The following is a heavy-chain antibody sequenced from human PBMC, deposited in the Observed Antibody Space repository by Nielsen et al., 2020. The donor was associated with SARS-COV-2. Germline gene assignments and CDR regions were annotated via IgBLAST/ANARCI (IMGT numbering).Heavy chain of an antibody. Sequence: GGSLRLSCAASGFTFSSYAMSWVRQAPGKGLEWVSAISGSGGSTYYADSVKGRFTISRDNSKNTLYLQMNSLRAEDTAVYYCAGGIGYCSSTSCALNPDAFDIWGQGTMVTVSS. CDR1: GFTFSSYA. J-gene: IGHJ3*02. CDR2: ISGSGGST. D-gene: IGHD2-2*01. V-gene: IGHV3-23*01. CDR3: AGGIGYCSSTSCALNPDAFDI.